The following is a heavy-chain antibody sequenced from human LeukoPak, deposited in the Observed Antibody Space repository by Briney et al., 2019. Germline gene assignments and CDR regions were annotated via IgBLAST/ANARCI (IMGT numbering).Heavy chain of an antibody. CDR1: GYTFTGYY. CDR3: ARDDYDSSGYPRFSY. Sequence: ASVKVSCKASGYTFTGYYMHWVRQAPGQGLEWMGWINPNSGGTNYAQKFQGRVTMTRDTSISTAYMELSRLRSDDTAVYYCARDDYDSSGYPRFSYWGQGTLVTVSS. CDR2: INPNSGGT. D-gene: IGHD3-22*01. J-gene: IGHJ4*02. V-gene: IGHV1-2*02.